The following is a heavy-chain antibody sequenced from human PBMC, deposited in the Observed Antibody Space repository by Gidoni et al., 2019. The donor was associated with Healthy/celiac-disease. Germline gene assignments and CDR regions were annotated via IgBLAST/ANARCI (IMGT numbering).Heavy chain of an antibody. J-gene: IGHJ6*02. CDR2: IIPILGIA. D-gene: IGHD3-9*01. V-gene: IGHV1-69*04. CDR1: GGTFSSYA. Sequence: QVQLVQSGAEVKKPGSSVKVSCKASGGTFSSYAISWVRQAPGQGLEWMGRIIPILGIANYAQKFQGRVTITADKSTSTAYMELSSLRSEDTAVYYCTRVEAYYDILTGNRPNYYYGMDVWGQGTTVTVSS. CDR3: TRVEAYYDILTGNRPNYYYGMDV.